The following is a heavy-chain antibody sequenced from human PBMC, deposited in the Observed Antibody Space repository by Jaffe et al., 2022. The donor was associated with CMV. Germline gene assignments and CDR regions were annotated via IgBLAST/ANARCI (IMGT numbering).Heavy chain of an antibody. D-gene: IGHD3-9*01. CDR1: GYRFSDYW. V-gene: IGHV5-51*01. CDR2: IYPDDSDI. J-gene: IGHJ6*03. CDR3: ARVVYILANSIYYHMDV. Sequence: EVQLVQSGAEVKKPGESLKISCEGSGYRFSDYWIGWVRQMPGKGLEWMGIIYPDDSDIRYSPSFRGQVTISVDRSINTAYLQWSSLRASDTAMYYCARVVYILANSIYYHMDVWGKGTTVTVS.